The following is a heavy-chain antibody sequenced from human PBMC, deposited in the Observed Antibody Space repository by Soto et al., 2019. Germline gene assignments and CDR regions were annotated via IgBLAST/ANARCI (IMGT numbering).Heavy chain of an antibody. CDR3: AKTGANYDILTGYQRRYNWFDP. CDR1: GFTFSSYA. J-gene: IGHJ5*02. D-gene: IGHD3-9*01. CDR2: ISGSGGST. V-gene: IGHV3-23*01. Sequence: PGGSLRLSCAASGFTFSSYAMSWVRQAPGKGLEWVSAISGSGGSTYYADSVKGRFTISRDNSKNTLYLQMNSLRAEDTAVYYCAKTGANYDILTGYQRRYNWFDPWGQGTLVTVSS.